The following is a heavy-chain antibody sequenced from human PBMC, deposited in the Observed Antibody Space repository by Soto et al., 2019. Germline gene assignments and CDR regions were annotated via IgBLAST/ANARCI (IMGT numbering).Heavy chain of an antibody. CDR3: ARGLILNYSYGMDV. J-gene: IGHJ6*02. Sequence: GGSLRLSCAGSGFTFDDYGMSWVRQAPGKGLEWVSGINWNGGSTGYADSVKGRFTISRDNAKNSLYLQMNSLRAEDTALYYCARGLILNYSYGMDVWGQGTTVTVSS. V-gene: IGHV3-20*04. CDR2: INWNGGST. CDR1: GFTFDDYG.